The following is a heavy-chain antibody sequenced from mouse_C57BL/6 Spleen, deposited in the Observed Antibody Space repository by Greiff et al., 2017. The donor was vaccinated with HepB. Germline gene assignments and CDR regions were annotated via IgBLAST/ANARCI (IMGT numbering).Heavy chain of an antibody. CDR1: GYTFTDYY. CDR3: ARPYYSNYVAMDY. Sequence: EVQLQQSGPELVKPGASVKISCKASGYTFTDYYMNWVKQSHGKSLEWIGDINPNNGGTSYNQKFKGKATLTVDKSSSTAYMELRSLTSEDSAVYYCARPYYSNYVAMDYWGQGTSVTVSS. CDR2: INPNNGGT. J-gene: IGHJ4*01. V-gene: IGHV1-26*01. D-gene: IGHD2-5*01.